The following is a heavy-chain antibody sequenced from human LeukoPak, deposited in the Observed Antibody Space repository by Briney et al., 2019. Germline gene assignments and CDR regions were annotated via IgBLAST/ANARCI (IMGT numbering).Heavy chain of an antibody. CDR2: MNPNSGNT. Sequence: ASVKVSCKASGYTFTSYDINWVRQATGQGLEWMGWMNPNSGNTGYAQKFQGRVTITRNTSISTAYLELSSLRSEDTAVYYCARIGPLGSGSYYNIYYYMDVWGKGTTVTVSS. J-gene: IGHJ6*03. CDR1: GYTFTSYD. D-gene: IGHD3-10*01. CDR3: ARIGPLGSGSYYNIYYYMDV. V-gene: IGHV1-8*03.